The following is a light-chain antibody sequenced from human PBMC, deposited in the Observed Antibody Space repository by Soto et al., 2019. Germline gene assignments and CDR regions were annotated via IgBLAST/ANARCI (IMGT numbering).Light chain of an antibody. CDR2: EVS. CDR1: SSDVGGYNY. CDR3: SSYTRTTLVV. J-gene: IGLJ2*01. Sequence: QSVLTQPASVSGSPGQSITISCTGSSSDVGGYNYVSWYQQHPGKAPKLMIYEVSNRPSGVSNRFSGSKSGNTASLTISRLQAEDEADYYCSSYTRTTLVVFGGGTKLTVL. V-gene: IGLV2-14*01.